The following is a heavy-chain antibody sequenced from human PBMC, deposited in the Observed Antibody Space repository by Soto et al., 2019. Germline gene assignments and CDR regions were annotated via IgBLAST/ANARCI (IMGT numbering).Heavy chain of an antibody. D-gene: IGHD1-1*01. CDR1: GFTFSSYE. CDR2: ISSSGSTI. Sequence: GGSLRLSCAASGFTFSSYEMNWVRQAPGKGLVWVSYISSSGSTIYYADSVKGRFTISRDNAKNSLYLQMNSLRAEDTAVYYCARVFGGATGTFRTYWGQGTLVTVSS. CDR3: ARVFGGATGTFRTY. V-gene: IGHV3-48*03. J-gene: IGHJ4*02.